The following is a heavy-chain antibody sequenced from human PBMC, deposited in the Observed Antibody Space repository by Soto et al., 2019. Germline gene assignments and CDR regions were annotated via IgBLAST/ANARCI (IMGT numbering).Heavy chain of an antibody. V-gene: IGHV1-3*05. D-gene: IGHD2-21*02. Sequence: QVQLVQSGAEEKKPGASVKVSWEASGYTFTRYDMHWVRQAPGQRLEWMGWINAGNGNTKYSQKFQGRVTITRDTSASTAYMELSSLRSQDTAVYYCARSIVVVTALDYWGQGTLVTVSS. CDR1: GYTFTRYD. J-gene: IGHJ4*02. CDR3: ARSIVVVTALDY. CDR2: INAGNGNT.